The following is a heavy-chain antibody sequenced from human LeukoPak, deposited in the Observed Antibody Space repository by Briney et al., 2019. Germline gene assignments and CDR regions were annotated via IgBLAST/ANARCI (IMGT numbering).Heavy chain of an antibody. CDR3: ARDPLYYYDSSGYPNRAFDY. CDR1: GGSISSSSYY. V-gene: IGHV4-39*07. D-gene: IGHD3-22*01. J-gene: IGHJ4*02. CDR2: IYYSGST. Sequence: SETLSLTCTVSGGSISSSSYYWGWIRHPPGKGREWIGSIYYSGSTYYNPSLKSRGTISVDTSKNQFSLKLSSVTAADTAVYSCARDPLYYYDSSGYPNRAFDYWGQGTLVTVSS.